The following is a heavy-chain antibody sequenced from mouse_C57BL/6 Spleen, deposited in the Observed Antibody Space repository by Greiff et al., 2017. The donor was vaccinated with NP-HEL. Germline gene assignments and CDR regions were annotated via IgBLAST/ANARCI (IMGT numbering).Heavy chain of an antibody. CDR2: ISDGGSYT. D-gene: IGHD4-1*01. J-gene: IGHJ2*01. CDR1: GFTFSSYA. Sequence: EVKLVESGGGLVKPGGSLKLSCAASGFTFSSYAMSWVRQTPEKRLEWVATISDGGSYTYYPDNVKGRFTISRDNAKNNLYLQMSHLKSEDTAMYYCARDTPNWDYDYWGQGTTLTVSS. CDR3: ARDTPNWDYDY. V-gene: IGHV5-4*01.